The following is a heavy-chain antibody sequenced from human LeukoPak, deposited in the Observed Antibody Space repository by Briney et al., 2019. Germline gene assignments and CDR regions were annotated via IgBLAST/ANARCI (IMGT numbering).Heavy chain of an antibody. D-gene: IGHD5-24*01. CDR3: ARGALRWLHQSVDY. CDR2: IWYDGSNK. CDR1: GFTFSSYG. V-gene: IGHV3-33*01. J-gene: IGHJ4*02. Sequence: GGSLRLSCAASGFTFSSYGMHWVRQAPGKGLEWVAVIWYDGSNKYYADSVKGRFTISRDNSKNTLYLQMNSLRAEDTAVYYCARGALRWLHQSVDYWGQGTLVTVSS.